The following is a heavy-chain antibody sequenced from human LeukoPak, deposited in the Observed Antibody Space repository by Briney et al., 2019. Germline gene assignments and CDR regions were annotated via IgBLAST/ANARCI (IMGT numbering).Heavy chain of an antibody. J-gene: IGHJ4*02. D-gene: IGHD6-13*01. V-gene: IGHV3-30*02. CDR1: GFTFSSYG. CDR2: IRYDGSNK. Sequence: GGSLRLSCAASGFTFSSYGMHWARQAPGKGLEWVAFIRYDGSNKYYADSVKGRFTISRDNPKNTVYLQINSLRAEDTAVYYCAKGGSSWYRPPSHFDYWGQGTLVTVSS. CDR3: AKGGSSWYRPPSHFDY.